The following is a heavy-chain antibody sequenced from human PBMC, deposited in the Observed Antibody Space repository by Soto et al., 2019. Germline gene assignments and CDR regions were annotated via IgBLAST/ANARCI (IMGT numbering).Heavy chain of an antibody. CDR2: INHSGST. J-gene: IGHJ6*03. V-gene: IGHV4-34*01. CDR1: GGSFRGYY. D-gene: IGHD2-15*01. Sequence: SETLSLTCAVYGGSFRGYYWSWIRQPPGKGLEWIGEINHSGSTNYNPSLKSRVTISVDTSKNQFSLKLSSVTAADTAVYYCARACLAPLGSYYYYMDVWTKGTTVTVSS. CDR3: ARACLAPLGSYYYYMDV.